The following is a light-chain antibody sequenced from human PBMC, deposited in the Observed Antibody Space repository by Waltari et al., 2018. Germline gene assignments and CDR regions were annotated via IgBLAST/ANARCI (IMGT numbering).Light chain of an antibody. J-gene: IGKJ4*01. CDR2: VVS. CDR3: QQSDSLPLT. V-gene: IGKV1-39*01. Sequence: DIQMTQSPSSLSASVGDRVTITCRASKTINKYLNWYQQKQGKAPKVLISVVSYLHTGVPSRFSGSGSGTDFTLTISSLQPEDFATYYCQQSDSLPLTFGGGTKVEIK. CDR1: KTINKY.